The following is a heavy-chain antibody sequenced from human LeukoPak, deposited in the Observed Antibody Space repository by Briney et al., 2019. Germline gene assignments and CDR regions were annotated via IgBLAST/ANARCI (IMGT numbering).Heavy chain of an antibody. Sequence: PSETLSLTCTVSGGSISSYYWSWIRQPPGKGLEWIGYIYYSGSTNYNPSLKSRVTISVDTSKNQFSLKLSSVTAADTAVYYCARDEKQHPGSYYYYMDVWGKGTTVTVSS. CDR3: ARDEKQHPGSYYYYMDV. V-gene: IGHV4-59*01. CDR1: GGSISSYY. CDR2: IYYSGST. D-gene: IGHD6-13*01. J-gene: IGHJ6*03.